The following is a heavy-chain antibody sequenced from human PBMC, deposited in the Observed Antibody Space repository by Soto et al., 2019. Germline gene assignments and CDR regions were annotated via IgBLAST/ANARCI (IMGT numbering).Heavy chain of an antibody. D-gene: IGHD3-16*02. Sequence: EVQLLESGGGLVQPGGSLRLSCAASGFTFSSYAMSWVRQAPGKGLEWVSAISGSGGSTYYADAVKGRFTISRDNSKNTLYLQMNSLRAEDTAVYYCAKCGMITFGGVIVPAYYCDYWGQGTLVTVSS. CDR1: GFTFSSYA. J-gene: IGHJ4*02. CDR3: AKCGMITFGGVIVPAYYCDY. V-gene: IGHV3-23*01. CDR2: ISGSGGST.